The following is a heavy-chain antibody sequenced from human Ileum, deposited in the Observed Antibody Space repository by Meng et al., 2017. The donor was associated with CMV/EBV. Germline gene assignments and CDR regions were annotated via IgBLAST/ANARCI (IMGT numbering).Heavy chain of an antibody. CDR2: IREDGSRK. CDR1: GFTFSTYG. Sequence: GGSLRLSCAASGFTFSTYGMHWVRQLSGKGLEWVAFIREDGSRKFYAASVKGRFTISRDNSKNTLYVQMNSLRDEDTAVYYCATEYSSSPGVVLGDAFHIWGQGTVVTVSS. CDR3: ATEYSSSPGVVLGDAFHI. J-gene: IGHJ3*02. D-gene: IGHD6-6*01. V-gene: IGHV3-30*02.